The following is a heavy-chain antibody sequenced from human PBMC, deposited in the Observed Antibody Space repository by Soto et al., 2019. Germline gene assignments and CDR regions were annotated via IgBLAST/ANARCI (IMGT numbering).Heavy chain of an antibody. CDR3: ARGLWPQEMWFDP. CDR1: GDTFADYE. D-gene: IGHD2-21*01. Sequence: ASVKVSCKASGDTFADYEINWVRQATGQGREWMGWIHPDSGNTDFAQRFRGRITMTRTTSMSVVYMELDKLTSEDMAVYYCARGLWPQEMWFDPWGQGTLVAVCS. J-gene: IGHJ5*02. V-gene: IGHV1-8*01. CDR2: IHPDSGNT.